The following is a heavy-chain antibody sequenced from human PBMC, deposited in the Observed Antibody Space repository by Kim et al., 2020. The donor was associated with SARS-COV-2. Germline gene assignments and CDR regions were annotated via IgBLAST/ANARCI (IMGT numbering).Heavy chain of an antibody. Sequence: SETLSLTCAVYGGSFSGYYWSWIRQPPGKGLEWIGEINHSGSTNYNPSLKSRVTISVDTSKNQFSLKLSSVTAADTAVYYCARSSSWLNWFDPWGQGTLVTVSS. D-gene: IGHD6-13*01. CDR2: INHSGST. CDR3: ARSSSWLNWFDP. J-gene: IGHJ5*02. V-gene: IGHV4-34*01. CDR1: GGSFSGYY.